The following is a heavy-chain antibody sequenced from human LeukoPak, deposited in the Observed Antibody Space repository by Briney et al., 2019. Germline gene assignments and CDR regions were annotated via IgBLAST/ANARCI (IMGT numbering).Heavy chain of an antibody. CDR3: AREGSRGSNWFDP. CDR1: GXSISSYY. Sequence: SETLSLTCTVSGXSISSYYGSWIRQPPGKGLEWIGYIYYSGSTNYNPSLRSRVTISVDTSKNQFSLKLSSVTAADTAVYYCAREGSRGSNWFDPWGQGTLVTVSS. V-gene: IGHV4-59*12. J-gene: IGHJ5*02. D-gene: IGHD1-26*01. CDR2: IYYSGST.